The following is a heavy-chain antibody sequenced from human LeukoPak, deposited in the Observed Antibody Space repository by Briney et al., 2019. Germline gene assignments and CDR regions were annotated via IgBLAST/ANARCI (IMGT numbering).Heavy chain of an antibody. J-gene: IGHJ3*02. Sequence: ASVKVSCKASGYTFTSYYMHWVGQAPGQGGEWMGWINTNSGGTNYAQKFQGRGSMTRDTANSKDYMELRRRRDRDTAVYYCASPKTFVVPPPIHGEPDPFDIWGQGTMVTVSS. CDR2: INTNSGGT. D-gene: IGHD2-2*02. CDR1: GYTFTSYY. V-gene: IGHV1-2*02. CDR3: ASPKTFVVPPPIHGEPDPFDI.